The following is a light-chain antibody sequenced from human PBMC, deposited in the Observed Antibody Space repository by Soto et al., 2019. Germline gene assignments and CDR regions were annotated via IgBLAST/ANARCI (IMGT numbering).Light chain of an antibody. Sequence: SYELTQPPSVSVSPGQTATITCSGDKLGQTYACWYQQKPGQSPVLVIYQDDKRPSWIPERFSGSNPGNTATLTISETQAMDEADYYCQAWETTVVFGGGTKLTVL. CDR3: QAWETTVV. CDR2: QDD. J-gene: IGLJ2*01. CDR1: KLGQTY. V-gene: IGLV3-1*01.